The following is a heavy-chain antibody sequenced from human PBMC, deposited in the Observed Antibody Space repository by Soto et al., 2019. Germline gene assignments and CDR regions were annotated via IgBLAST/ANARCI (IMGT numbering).Heavy chain of an antibody. CDR3: ARHHDS. V-gene: IGHV4-59*08. J-gene: IGHJ4*02. CDR1: GGSISSYY. Sequence: QVQLQESGPGLVKPSETLSLTCTVSGGSISSYYWSWIRQPPGKGLEWIGYIYYSGSTNHNPSLKSRVTISVDTSKNQFSLKLSSVTAADTAVYYCARHHDSWGQGTLVTVSS. CDR2: IYYSGST.